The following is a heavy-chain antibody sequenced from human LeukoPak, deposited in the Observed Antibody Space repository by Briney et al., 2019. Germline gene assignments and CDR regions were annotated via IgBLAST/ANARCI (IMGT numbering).Heavy chain of an antibody. V-gene: IGHV4-38-2*02. CDR1: GYSISSGYY. J-gene: IGHJ4*02. CDR2: IYPTGST. Sequence: SSETLSLTCTVSGYSISSGYYWGWIRQPPGKGLEWIGNIYPTGSTNYNPSLKSRVTISVDTSKNQFSLKLSSVTAADTAVYYCARVRGAESYYPWYFDYWGQGTLVTVSS. D-gene: IGHD1-26*01. CDR3: ARVRGAESYYPWYFDY.